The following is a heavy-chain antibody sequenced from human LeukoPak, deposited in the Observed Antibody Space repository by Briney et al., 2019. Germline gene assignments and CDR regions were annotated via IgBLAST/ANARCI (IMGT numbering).Heavy chain of an antibody. V-gene: IGHV1-46*01. J-gene: IGHJ4*02. CDR3: ARDKDTAMDFLDY. D-gene: IGHD5-18*01. Sequence: ASEKVSCKASGYIFTSYYMLWVRQAPGQGLEWMGIINPSGGSTIYAQKFQDRVTITSDTPTNTVYMELSSLRSEDTSVYYCARDKDTAMDFLDYWGQGTLVTVSS. CDR1: GYIFTSYY. CDR2: INPSGGST.